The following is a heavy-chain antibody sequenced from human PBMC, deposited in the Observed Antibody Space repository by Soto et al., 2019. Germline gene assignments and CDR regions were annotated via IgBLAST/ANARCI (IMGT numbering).Heavy chain of an antibody. Sequence: EAQLVESGGGLVKPGGSLRLSCAAYGFTFSSYSMNWVRQAPGKGLEWVSSISSSSSYIYYADSVKGRFTISRDNAKNSLYLQMNSLRAEDTAVYYCARLTYCSSSFYYYYGMDVWGQGTTVTVSS. V-gene: IGHV3-21*01. J-gene: IGHJ6*02. CDR1: GFTFSSYS. CDR3: ARLTYCSSSFYYYYGMDV. CDR2: ISSSSSYI. D-gene: IGHD6-6*01.